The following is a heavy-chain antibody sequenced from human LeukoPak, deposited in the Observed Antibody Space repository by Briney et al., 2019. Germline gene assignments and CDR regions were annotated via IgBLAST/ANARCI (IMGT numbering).Heavy chain of an antibody. CDR1: GFTFTGYA. CDR3: ASAPRDYYFGSGSMGSYFDY. Sequence: GGSLRLSCAASGFTFTGYAMHWVRQAPGKGLEWVAVISYDGRNEYYADSVKGRFTISRDNSRNTLYLQMNSLRAEDTAVYYCASAPRDYYFGSGSMGSYFDYWGQGTLVTVSS. CDR2: ISYDGRNE. V-gene: IGHV3-30*04. D-gene: IGHD3-10*01. J-gene: IGHJ4*02.